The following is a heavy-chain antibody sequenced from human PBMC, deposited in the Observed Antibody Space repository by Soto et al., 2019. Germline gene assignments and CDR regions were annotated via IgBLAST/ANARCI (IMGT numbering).Heavy chain of an antibody. Sequence: ASVKVSCKASGYTFTSYAMYWVRQAPGQRLEWMGWINAGNGNTKYSQKFQGRVTITRDTSASTAYMELSSLRSEDTAVYYCARAGVGATPNDYWGQGTLVTVPS. J-gene: IGHJ4*02. CDR2: INAGNGNT. CDR3: ARAGVGATPNDY. D-gene: IGHD1-26*01. CDR1: GYTFTSYA. V-gene: IGHV1-3*01.